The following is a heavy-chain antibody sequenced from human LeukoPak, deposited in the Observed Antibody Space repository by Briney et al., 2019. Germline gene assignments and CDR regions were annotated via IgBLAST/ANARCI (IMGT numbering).Heavy chain of an antibody. J-gene: IGHJ5*02. CDR3: ARVPYGDYDWFDP. V-gene: IGHV4-61*01. D-gene: IGHD4-17*01. Sequence: SETLSLTCTVSGDSISSSSYYWSWIRQPPGKGLEWIGYIYYSGSTNYNPSLKSRVTISVDTSKNQFSLKLSSVTAADTAAYYCARVPYGDYDWFDPWGQGTLVTVSS. CDR2: IYYSGST. CDR1: GDSISSSSYY.